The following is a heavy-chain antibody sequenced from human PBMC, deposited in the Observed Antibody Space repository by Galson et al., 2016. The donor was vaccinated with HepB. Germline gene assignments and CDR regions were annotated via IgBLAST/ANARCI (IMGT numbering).Heavy chain of an antibody. V-gene: IGHV3-30*18. Sequence: SLRLSCAASGFTFRNYAMHWVRQAPGEGLEWVAVISYDGSDKYYADSVRGRFTISRDNSKNTLFLQMSGLRAEDTAVNYCAKVYQSQPGTPDNCLDPWGQGTLVTVSS. D-gene: IGHD1-14*01. CDR3: AKVYQSQPGTPDNCLDP. J-gene: IGHJ5*02. CDR2: ISYDGSDK. CDR1: GFTFRNYA.